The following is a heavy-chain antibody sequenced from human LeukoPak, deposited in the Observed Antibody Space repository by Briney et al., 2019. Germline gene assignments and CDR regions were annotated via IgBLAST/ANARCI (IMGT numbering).Heavy chain of an antibody. V-gene: IGHV4-34*01. CDR3: ARVGYSYSPLDY. CDR2: INHSGST. J-gene: IGHJ4*02. CDR1: GGSFSGYY. D-gene: IGHD5-18*01. Sequence: PSETLSLTCAVYGGSFSGYYWSWICQPPGKGLEWIGEINHSGSTNYNPSLKSRVTISVDTSKNQFSLKLSSVTAADTAVYYCARVGYSYSPLDYWGQGTLVTVSS.